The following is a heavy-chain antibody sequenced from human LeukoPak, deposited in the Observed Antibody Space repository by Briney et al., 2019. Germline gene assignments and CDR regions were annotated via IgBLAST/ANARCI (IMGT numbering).Heavy chain of an antibody. CDR2: ISGSGGSP. Sequence: GGSLRLSCAASGFTFSSYAMSWVRQAPGKGLEWVSAISGSGGSPYYADSVKGRFTISRDNSKNTLYLQMNSLRAEDTAVYYCARYCSSTSCYRDAFDIWGQGTMVTVSS. V-gene: IGHV3-23*01. D-gene: IGHD2-2*01. J-gene: IGHJ3*02. CDR3: ARYCSSTSCYRDAFDI. CDR1: GFTFSSYA.